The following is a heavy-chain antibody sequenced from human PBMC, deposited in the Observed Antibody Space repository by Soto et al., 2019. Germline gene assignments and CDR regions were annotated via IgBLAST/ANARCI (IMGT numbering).Heavy chain of an antibody. CDR1: GGTFSSYA. V-gene: IGHV1-69*01. J-gene: IGHJ6*02. D-gene: IGHD6-13*01. CDR3: ARELRIAAAGPYYYYGMDV. Sequence: QVQLVQSGAEVKKPGSSVKVSCKASGGTFSSYAISWVRQTPGQGLEWMGGIIPIFDTANYAQKFQGRVTITADESTSTAYMELSSLRSEDTAVYYCARELRIAAAGPYYYYGMDVWGQGTTVTVSS. CDR2: IIPIFDTA.